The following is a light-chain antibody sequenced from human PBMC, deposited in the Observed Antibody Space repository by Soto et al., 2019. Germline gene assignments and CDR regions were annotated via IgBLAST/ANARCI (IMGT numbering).Light chain of an antibody. CDR3: QQYNNWFIT. J-gene: IGKJ5*01. V-gene: IGKV3-15*01. Sequence: EIVMTQSPATLSVSPGEGTTLSCRASQSISNNLAWYQQKPGQAPRLLIYGASTRATGIPARFSGSGSGTEFSLTISSLQSEDFAVYYCQQYNNWFITFGQGTRLEIK. CDR2: GAS. CDR1: QSISNN.